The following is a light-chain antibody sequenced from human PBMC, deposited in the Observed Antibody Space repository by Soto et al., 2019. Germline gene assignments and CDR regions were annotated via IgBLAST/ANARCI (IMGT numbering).Light chain of an antibody. CDR1: NIGNKN. CDR2: RDF. J-gene: IGLJ2*01. V-gene: IGLV3-9*01. Sequence: SYELTQPLSVSVALGQTARITCGGNNIGNKNVHWYQQRPGQAPVLVIYRDFNRPSGIPERFSGSNSLNTATLTISRAQAGDEADYYCQVWDSGTVVFGGGTKVTVL. CDR3: QVWDSGTVV.